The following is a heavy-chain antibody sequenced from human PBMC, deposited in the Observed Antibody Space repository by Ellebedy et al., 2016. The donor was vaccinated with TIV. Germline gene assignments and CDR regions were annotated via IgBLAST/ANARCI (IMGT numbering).Heavy chain of an antibody. CDR3: ATDPVYGGNAVLNH. V-gene: IGHV1-18*01. Sequence: ASVKVSXXASGYTFKSYGIMWARQAPGQGLEWMGWISGDNGNTHHAQKFQGRLTMTTDTSTTTAYMELRSLTSDDTAVYYCATDPVYGGNAVLNHWGQGTLVSVSS. D-gene: IGHD4-23*01. J-gene: IGHJ4*02. CDR2: ISGDNGNT. CDR1: GYTFKSYG.